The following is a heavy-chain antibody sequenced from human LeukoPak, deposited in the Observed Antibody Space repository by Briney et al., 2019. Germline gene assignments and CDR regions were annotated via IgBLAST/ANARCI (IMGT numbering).Heavy chain of an antibody. CDR2: IRSKAYGGTT. CDR1: GFSLSRNG. J-gene: IGHJ4*02. CDR3: TRDNRAFDY. Sequence: GGSLRLSCATSGFSLSRNGMHWVRQAPGKGLEWVGFIRSKAYGGTTEYAASVKGRFTISRDDSKSIAYLQMNSLKTEDTAVYYCTRDNRAFDYWGQGTLVTVSS. V-gene: IGHV3-49*04.